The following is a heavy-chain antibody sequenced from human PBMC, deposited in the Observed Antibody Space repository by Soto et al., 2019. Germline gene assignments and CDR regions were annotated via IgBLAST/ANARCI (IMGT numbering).Heavy chain of an antibody. J-gene: IGHJ4*02. Sequence: PSETLSLTCTVSGGSISSGGYYWSWIRQPPGKGLEWIGYIYYSGSTYYNPSLKSRVTISLDTSKNQFSLNLSFVTAADTAVYYCATMGTPATGLYFFDYWGQGSLVTVSS. CDR1: GGSISSGGYY. D-gene: IGHD2-15*01. V-gene: IGHV4-30-4*01. CDR3: ATMGTPATGLYFFDY. CDR2: IYYSGST.